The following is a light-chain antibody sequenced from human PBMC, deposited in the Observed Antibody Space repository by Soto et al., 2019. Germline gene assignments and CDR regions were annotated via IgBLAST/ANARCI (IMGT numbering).Light chain of an antibody. Sequence: EIVLTQSPGTLSSSPGERVTLYCRASQSVSTTSLAWYRQKPGQAPRLLIYGASHRASGTPVRFSGSGAGTDFTLTISRLEPEDFAVYYCQQYGSSPLTFGGGTKVDIK. V-gene: IGKV3-20*01. CDR3: QQYGSSPLT. CDR1: QSVSTTS. J-gene: IGKJ4*01. CDR2: GAS.